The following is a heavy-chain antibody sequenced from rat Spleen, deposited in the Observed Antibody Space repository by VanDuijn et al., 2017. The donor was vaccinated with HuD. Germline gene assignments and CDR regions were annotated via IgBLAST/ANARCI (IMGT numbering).Heavy chain of an antibody. V-gene: IGHV5-46*01. Sequence: EVQLVESGGGSVQPGRSMRLSCAASGFTFSNFPMAWVRQAPTKGLEWVATISTRGGSTYYRDSVKGRFTISRDNAKSTLYLQMDSLRSEDTATYYCVNTYYGYWFGYWGQGTLVTVSS. CDR3: VNTYYGYWFGY. CDR1: GFTFSNFP. D-gene: IGHD1-9*01. CDR2: ISTRGGST. J-gene: IGHJ3*01.